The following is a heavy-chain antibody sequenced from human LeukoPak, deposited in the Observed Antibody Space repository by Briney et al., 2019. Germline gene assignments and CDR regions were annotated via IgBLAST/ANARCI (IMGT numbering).Heavy chain of an antibody. D-gene: IGHD2-2*01. CDR2: INARGDT. CDR3: ARGQVPAARGYNWFDP. V-gene: IGHV4-34*01. Sequence: SETLSLTCAVYGWSFNDYYWNWIRQPPGKGLEWIGEINARGDTNFNPSLKSRVTISVDTSKSQFSLRLTSMIAADTAVYYCARGQVPAARGYNWFDPWGQGTLVTVSA. CDR1: GWSFNDYY. J-gene: IGHJ5*02.